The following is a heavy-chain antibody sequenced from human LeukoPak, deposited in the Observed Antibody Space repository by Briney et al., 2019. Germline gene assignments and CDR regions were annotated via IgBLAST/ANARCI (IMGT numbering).Heavy chain of an antibody. D-gene: IGHD1-1*01. V-gene: IGHV3-23*01. J-gene: IGHJ4*02. CDR1: GFTFSSYA. Sequence: PGGSLRLSCAASGFTFSSYAMSWVRQAPGKGLEWVSGISGSGGRTQYADSVKGRFTISRDNSKNTLYLQMNSLRAEDTAVYYCAKLAWNDGSYYFDYWGQGTLVTVSS. CDR3: AKLAWNDGSYYFDY. CDR2: ISGSGGRT.